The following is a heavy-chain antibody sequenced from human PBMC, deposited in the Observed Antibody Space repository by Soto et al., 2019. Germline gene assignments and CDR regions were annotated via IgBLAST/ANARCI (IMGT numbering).Heavy chain of an antibody. CDR3: ARERSLVVTN. CDR1: GYTFTSYY. V-gene: IGHV1-3*04. J-gene: IGHJ4*02. Sequence: ASVKVSCKASGYTFTSYYMHWVRQAPGQRLEWMGRINTGTDKTEYAQTFQGRVTFTRDTSANTAYMELSSLRSEDTAVYYCARERSLVVTNWGQGTLVTVSS. D-gene: IGHD5-12*01. CDR2: INTGTDKT.